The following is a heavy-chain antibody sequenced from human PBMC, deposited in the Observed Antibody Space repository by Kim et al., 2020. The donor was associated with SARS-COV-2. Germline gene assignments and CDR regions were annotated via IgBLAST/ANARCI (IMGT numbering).Heavy chain of an antibody. V-gene: IGHV4-39*01. Sequence: NPSLKSRVTISVDTSKNQFSLKLSSVTAADTAVYYCARRGIAAAGTKIDPWGQGTLVTVSS. J-gene: IGHJ5*02. D-gene: IGHD6-13*01. CDR3: ARRGIAAAGTKIDP.